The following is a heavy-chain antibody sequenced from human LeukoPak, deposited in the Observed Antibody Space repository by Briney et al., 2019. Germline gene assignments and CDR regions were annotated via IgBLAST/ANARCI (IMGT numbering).Heavy chain of an antibody. V-gene: IGHV4-39*07. D-gene: IGHD6-6*01. J-gene: IGHJ4*02. CDR1: GGSISTSNYY. CDR3: AIARGRAARPILFPY. Sequence: SETLSLTCTVSGGSISTSNYYWGWIRQPPGKGLEWIGNIFYSGSTYYSPSLRSRVTISLDTSKNQFSLKLSSVTAADTAVYYCAIARGRAARPILFPYWGQGTLVTVSS. CDR2: IFYSGST.